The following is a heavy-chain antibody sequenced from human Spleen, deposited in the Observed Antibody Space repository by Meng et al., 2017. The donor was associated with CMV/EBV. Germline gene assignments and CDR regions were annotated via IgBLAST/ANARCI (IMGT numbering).Heavy chain of an antibody. Sequence: GESLKISCAASGFTFSSYWMSWVRQAPGKGLEWVGNIKEDGSEKYYVESVKGRFTISRDNAKNSLYLQMNSLRAEDTAVYYCARDRLRYSSGLQAFDIWGQGTVVTVSS. D-gene: IGHD6-19*01. CDR2: IKEDGSEK. CDR3: ARDRLRYSSGLQAFDI. V-gene: IGHV3-7*01. CDR1: GFTFSSYW. J-gene: IGHJ3*02.